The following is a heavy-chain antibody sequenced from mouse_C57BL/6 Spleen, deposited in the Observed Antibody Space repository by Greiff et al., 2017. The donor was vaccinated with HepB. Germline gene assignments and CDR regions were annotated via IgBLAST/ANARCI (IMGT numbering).Heavy chain of an antibody. D-gene: IGHD2-3*01. CDR1: GYAFSSSW. CDR2: IYPGDGDT. V-gene: IGHV1-82*01. Sequence: VQLQQSGPELVKPGASVKISCKASGYAFSSSWMNWVKQRPGKGLEWIGRIYPGDGDTNYNGKFKGKATLTADKSSSTAYMQLSSLTSEDSAVYFCARQGLDDYFDYWGQGTTLTVSS. CDR3: ARQGLDDYFDY. J-gene: IGHJ2*01.